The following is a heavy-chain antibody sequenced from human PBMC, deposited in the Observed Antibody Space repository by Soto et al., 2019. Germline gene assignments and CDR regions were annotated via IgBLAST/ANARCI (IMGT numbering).Heavy chain of an antibody. D-gene: IGHD3-10*01. CDR3: ARSRSGAVADSFGF. V-gene: IGHV3-30*04. Sequence: WGSLRLSCAASGVSFSRYAIHCARQAQGKGLEWVAVISRDGTNKYYVDSVKGRFTISRDNSRNTLYLQMNCLRHEDGAVYYCARSRSGAVADSFGFWGQGTLLTVSS. CDR1: GVSFSRYA. CDR2: ISRDGTNK. J-gene: IGHJ4*02.